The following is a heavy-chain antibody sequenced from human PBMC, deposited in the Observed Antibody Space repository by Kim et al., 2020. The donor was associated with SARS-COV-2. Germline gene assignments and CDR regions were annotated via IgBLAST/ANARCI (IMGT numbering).Heavy chain of an antibody. D-gene: IGHD6-6*01. V-gene: IGHV1-69*13. CDR3: AMGELGIAARKYYYYGMDV. J-gene: IGHJ6*02. Sequence: SVKVSCKASGGAFSSYAISWVRQAPGQGLEWMGGIIPIFGTANYAQKFQGRVTITADESTSTAYMELSSLRSEDTAVYYCAMGELGIAARKYYYYGMDVWGQGTTVTVSS. CDR1: GGAFSSYA. CDR2: IIPIFGTA.